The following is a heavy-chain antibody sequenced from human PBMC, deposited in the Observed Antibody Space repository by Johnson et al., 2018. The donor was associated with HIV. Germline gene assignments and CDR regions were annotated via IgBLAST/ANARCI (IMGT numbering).Heavy chain of an antibody. J-gene: IGHJ3*02. CDR2: ISSSGVTK. CDR1: GFSFSDYY. CDR3: ARDSTPWGGDYVGYAFDI. V-gene: IGHV3-11*04. Sequence: QVQLVESGGDLVKPGGSLRLSCAASGFSFSDYYMSWIRQAPGKGLQWVSFISSSGVTKYYADSVKGRFTISRDNAKKSLYLQMNSLRAEDTALYYCARDSTPWGGDYVGYAFDIWGRGTMVTVSS. D-gene: IGHD4-17*01.